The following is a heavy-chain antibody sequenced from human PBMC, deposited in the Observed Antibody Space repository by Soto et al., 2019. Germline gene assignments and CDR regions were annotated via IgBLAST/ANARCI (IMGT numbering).Heavy chain of an antibody. V-gene: IGHV1-18*01. Sequence: ASVKVSFKASGYTFTSYGISWVRQAPGQGLEWMGWISAYNGNTNYAQKLQGRVTMTTDTSTSTAYMELRSLRSDDTAVYYCARVGSGYYNYYFDYWGQGTLVTVSS. CDR3: ARVGSGYYNYYFDY. D-gene: IGHD3-22*01. CDR1: GYTFTSYG. J-gene: IGHJ4*02. CDR2: ISAYNGNT.